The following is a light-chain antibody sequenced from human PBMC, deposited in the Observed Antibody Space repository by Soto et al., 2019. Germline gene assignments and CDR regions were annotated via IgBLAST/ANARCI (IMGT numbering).Light chain of an antibody. CDR3: QQRSNWPEIT. Sequence: PGERATLSCRASQRVSSYLAWYQQKPGQAPRLLLYDASNRATGIPARFSGSGSGTDFTLTISSLEPEDFAVYYCQQRSNWPEITFGQGTRLEMK. CDR1: QRVSSY. CDR2: DAS. J-gene: IGKJ5*01. V-gene: IGKV3-11*01.